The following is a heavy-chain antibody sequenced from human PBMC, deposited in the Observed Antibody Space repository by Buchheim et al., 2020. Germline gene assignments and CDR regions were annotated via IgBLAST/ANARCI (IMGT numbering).Heavy chain of an antibody. V-gene: IGHV3-48*03. CDR2: ISSSGVTI. J-gene: IGHJ4*02. CDR1: GFTFSSYA. CDR3: ARGYYYDSSGSYFDY. D-gene: IGHD3-22*01. Sequence: VQLVESGGGVVQPGRSLRLSCAASGFTFSSYAMHWVRQAPGKGLEWLSYISSSGVTIYHADSVKGRFTTSRDNAKYSLYLQMNSLRAEDTAVYYCARGYYYDSSGSYFDYWGQGTL.